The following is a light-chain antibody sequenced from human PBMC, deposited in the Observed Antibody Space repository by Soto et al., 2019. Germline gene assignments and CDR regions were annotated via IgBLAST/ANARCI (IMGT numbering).Light chain of an antibody. CDR3: QQYDNFPLT. CDR2: DAS. Sequence: DIQMTQSPSSLSASVGDRVTITCQASQDISNHLNWYQQKPGKAPKLLIYDASNLETGVPSRFSGSGSGTDFTFTISSLQPEDIATYYCQQYDNFPLTFGGGTKVEIK. J-gene: IGKJ4*01. CDR1: QDISNH. V-gene: IGKV1-33*01.